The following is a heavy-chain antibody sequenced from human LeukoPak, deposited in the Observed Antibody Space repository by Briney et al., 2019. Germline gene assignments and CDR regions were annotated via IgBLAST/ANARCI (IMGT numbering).Heavy chain of an antibody. V-gene: IGHV3-74*01. CDR1: GFTFSIYW. CDR2: CDSDGSGT. CDR3: AGEGGTFDP. J-gene: IGHJ5*02. D-gene: IGHD3-16*01. Sequence: PGGSLRLSCAASGFTFSIYWMYWVRQAPGKGLMWVSRCDSDGSGTTYVDSVKGRFSISRDNAKNSLYLQMNGLRVEDTAVYYCAGEGGTFDPWGQGTLVTVSS.